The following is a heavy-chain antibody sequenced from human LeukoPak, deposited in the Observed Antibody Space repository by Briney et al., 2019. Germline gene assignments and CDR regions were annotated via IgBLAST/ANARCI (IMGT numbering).Heavy chain of an antibody. CDR3: ARYRGACFDY. CDR2: IYYSGST. D-gene: IGHD1-26*01. Sequence: KPSETLSLTCTVSGGSISSSSYYWGWIRQPPGKGLGWIGSIYYSGSTYYNPSLKSRVTISVDTSKNQFSLKLSSVTAADTAVYYCARYRGACFDYWGQGTLVTVSS. V-gene: IGHV4-39*01. CDR1: GGSISSSSYY. J-gene: IGHJ4*02.